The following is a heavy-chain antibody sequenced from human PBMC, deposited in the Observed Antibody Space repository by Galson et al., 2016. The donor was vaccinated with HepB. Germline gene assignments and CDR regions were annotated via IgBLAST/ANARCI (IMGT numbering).Heavy chain of an antibody. D-gene: IGHD4-23*01. J-gene: IGHJ6*02. CDR1: GGSISADNW. CDR2: IYQSGIT. V-gene: IGHV4-4*02. CDR3: ARDSTPTPPLYYYYGMDV. Sequence: SETLSLTCAVSGGSISADNWWNWVRQSPGKGLEWIGEIYQSGITHYNPSLKSRVGISIDKSKNEFSLTMWSVTAADTAVYYCARDSTPTPPLYYYYGMDVWGQGTTVTVSS.